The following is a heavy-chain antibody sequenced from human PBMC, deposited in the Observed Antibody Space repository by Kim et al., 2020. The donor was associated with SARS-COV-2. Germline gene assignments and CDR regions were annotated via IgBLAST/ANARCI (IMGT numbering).Heavy chain of an antibody. V-gene: IGHV4-39*01. J-gene: IGHJ4*02. CDR3: ARRGNYVLFDY. CDR1: GGSISSSSYY. CDR2: IYYSGST. D-gene: IGHD4-4*01. Sequence: SETLSLTCTVSGGSISSSSYYWGWIRQPPGKGLEWIGSIYYSGSTYYNPSLKSRVTISVDTSKNQFSLKLSSVTAADTAVYYCARRGNYVLFDYWGQGTLLTVSS.